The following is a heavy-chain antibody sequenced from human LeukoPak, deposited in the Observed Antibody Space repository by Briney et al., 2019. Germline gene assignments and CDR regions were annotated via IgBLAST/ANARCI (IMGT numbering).Heavy chain of an antibody. CDR1: GGSLSGYY. D-gene: IGHD1-14*01. V-gene: IGHV4-34*01. J-gene: IGHJ3*02. CDR3: ACPHNAGAFDI. Sequence: SETLSLTCAVYGGSLSGYYWSWIRQPPGKGLEWIGEINHSGSTNYNPSLKSRVTISVDTSKNQFSLKLSSVTAADTAVYYCACPHNAGAFDIWGQGTMVTVSS. CDR2: INHSGST.